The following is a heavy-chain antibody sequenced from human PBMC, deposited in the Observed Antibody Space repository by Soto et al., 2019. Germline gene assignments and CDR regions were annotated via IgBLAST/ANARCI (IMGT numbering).Heavy chain of an antibody. J-gene: IGHJ6*02. Sequence: QVQLVESGGGVVQPGRSLRLSCAASGFTFSSYAMHWVRQAPGKGLEWVAVISYDGSNKYYADSVKGRFTISRDNSKNALYLQMNSLRAEDTAVYYCARDREIRFSNMGGNYYYYGMAVWGQWTTVTVSS. D-gene: IGHD1-26*01. CDR2: ISYDGSNK. V-gene: IGHV3-30-3*01. CDR1: GFTFSSYA. CDR3: ARDREIRFSNMGGNYYYYGMAV.